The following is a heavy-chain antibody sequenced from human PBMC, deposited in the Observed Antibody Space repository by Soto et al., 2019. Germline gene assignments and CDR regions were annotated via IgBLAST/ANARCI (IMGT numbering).Heavy chain of an antibody. CDR1: GFTFSNAW. D-gene: IGHD2-15*01. V-gene: IGHV3-15*07. CDR3: TTGRYCSGGSCYYYYGMDV. J-gene: IGHJ6*02. CDR2: IKSKTDGGTT. Sequence: EVQLVESGGGLVKPGGSLRLSCAASGFTFSNAWMNWVRQAPGKGLEWVGRIKSKTDGGTTDYAATVKGRFTISRDDSKNTLYLQMNSLKTEDTAVYYCTTGRYCSGGSCYYYYGMDVWGQGTTVTVSS.